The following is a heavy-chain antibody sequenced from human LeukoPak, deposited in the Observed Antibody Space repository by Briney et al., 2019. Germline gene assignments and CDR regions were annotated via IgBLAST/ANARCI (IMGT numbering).Heavy chain of an antibody. J-gene: IGHJ6*03. CDR3: ATEGHYGSGSSQPHYYYYYMDV. CDR2: INHSGST. Sequence: SETLSLTCAVYGGSFSGYYWSWIRQPPGKGLEWIGEINHSGSTNYNPSLKSRVTISVDTSKNQFSLKLSSVTAADTAVYYCATEGHYGSGSSQPHYYYYYMDVWGKGTTVTISS. D-gene: IGHD3-10*01. V-gene: IGHV4-34*01. CDR1: GGSFSGYY.